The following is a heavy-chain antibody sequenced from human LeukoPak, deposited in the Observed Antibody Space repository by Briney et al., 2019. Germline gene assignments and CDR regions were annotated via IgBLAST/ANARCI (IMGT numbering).Heavy chain of an antibody. D-gene: IGHD1-26*01. CDR1: GFTFSSYA. V-gene: IGHV3-23*01. Sequence: GGSLRLSCAASGFTFSSYAMSRVRQAPGKGLEWVSAISGSGGSTYYADSVKGRFTISRDNSKNTLYLQMNSLRAEDTAVYYCVKDLIWEGAGAFDIWGQGTMVTVSS. CDR2: ISGSGGST. J-gene: IGHJ3*02. CDR3: VKDLIWEGAGAFDI.